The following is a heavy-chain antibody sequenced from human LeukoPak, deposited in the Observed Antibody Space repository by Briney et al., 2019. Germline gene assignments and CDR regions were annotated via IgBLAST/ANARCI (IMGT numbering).Heavy chain of an antibody. CDR3: AKEAAAVDAFDI. CDR2: ISGSGGST. J-gene: IGHJ3*02. D-gene: IGHD6-13*01. Sequence: GGSLRLSCAAAGFTFSSYGMSWVRQAPGKGLEWASAISGSGGSTYYADSVKGRFTISRDNSKNTLYLQMNSLRAEDTAVYYCAKEAAAVDAFDIWGQGTMVTVSS. CDR1: GFTFSSYG. V-gene: IGHV3-23*01.